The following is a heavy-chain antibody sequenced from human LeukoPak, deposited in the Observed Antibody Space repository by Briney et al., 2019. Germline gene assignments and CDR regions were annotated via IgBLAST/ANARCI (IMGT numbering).Heavy chain of an antibody. D-gene: IGHD4-17*01. CDR3: ARRYGDSAALLDKGGRNLNRYYYMDV. Sequence: SETLSLTCAVYGGSFSGYYWSWIRQPPGKGLEWIGEINHSGSTNYNPSLKSRVTISVDTSKNQFSLKLSSVTAADTAVYYCARRYGDSAALLDKGGRNLNRYYYMDVWGKGTTVTISS. CDR2: INHSGST. CDR1: GGSFSGYY. V-gene: IGHV4-34*01. J-gene: IGHJ6*03.